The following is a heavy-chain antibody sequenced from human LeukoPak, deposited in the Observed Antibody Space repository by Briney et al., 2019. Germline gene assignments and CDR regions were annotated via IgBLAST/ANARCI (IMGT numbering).Heavy chain of an antibody. D-gene: IGHD3-22*01. J-gene: IGHJ4*02. CDR1: GGTFSSYT. CDR3: ARDPQDSSGYYRG. CDR2: IIPIIGIA. Sequence: SVKVSCKASGGTFSSYTISWVRQAPGQGLEWMGRIIPIIGIANYAQKFQGRVTITADKSTITAYMELSSLRAEDTAVYYCARDPQDSSGYYRGWGQGTLVTVST. V-gene: IGHV1-69*04.